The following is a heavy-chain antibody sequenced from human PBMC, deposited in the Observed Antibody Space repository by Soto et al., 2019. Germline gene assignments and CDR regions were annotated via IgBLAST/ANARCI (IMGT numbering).Heavy chain of an antibody. J-gene: IGHJ4*02. CDR1: GGSFSGYY. Sequence: QVQLQQWGAGLLKPSETLSLTCAVYGGSFSGYYWSWIRQPPGKGLEWIGEINHSGSTNYNPSLKSRVTISVATSKNQFSLKLSSVTAADTAVYYCAREAARYYDILTGYYDYWGQGTLVTVSS. V-gene: IGHV4-34*01. CDR2: INHSGST. D-gene: IGHD3-9*01. CDR3: AREAARYYDILTGYYDY.